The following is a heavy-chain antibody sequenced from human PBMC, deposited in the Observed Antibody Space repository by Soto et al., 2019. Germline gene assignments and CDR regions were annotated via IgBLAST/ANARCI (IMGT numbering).Heavy chain of an antibody. CDR2: ISSSSSTI. Sequence: GGSLRLSCPASGFTFSSNSRNWVRQAPGKGLEWVSYISSSSSTIYYADSVKGRFTISRDNAKNSLYLQMNSLRAEDTAVYYCARHPERIAEIGWFDPWGQGTLVTVSS. D-gene: IGHD6-13*01. V-gene: IGHV3-48*01. CDR3: ARHPERIAEIGWFDP. CDR1: GFTFSSNS. J-gene: IGHJ5*02.